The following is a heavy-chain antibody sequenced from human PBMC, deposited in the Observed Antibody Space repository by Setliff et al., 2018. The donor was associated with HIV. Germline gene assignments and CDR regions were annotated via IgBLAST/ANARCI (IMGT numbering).Heavy chain of an antibody. V-gene: IGHV1-18*01. CDR1: GYTFTTYG. J-gene: IGHJ4*02. CDR3: ARESACSSTSCPKVLDY. D-gene: IGHD2-2*01. Sequence: GASVKVSCKASGYTFTTYGISWVRQAPGQGLDWMGWIGGYNGNTNYAQKVQGRVTMTTNTSTNTAYMELRNLRSDDTAVYYCARESACSSTSCPKVLDYWGQGTLVTVPS. CDR2: IGGYNGNT.